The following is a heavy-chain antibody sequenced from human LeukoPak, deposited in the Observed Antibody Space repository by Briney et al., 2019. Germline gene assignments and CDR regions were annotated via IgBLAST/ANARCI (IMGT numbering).Heavy chain of an antibody. CDR3: ARDMGYCTNGVCYYSDY. CDR1: GHTFTSYY. CDR2: INPSGGST. J-gene: IGHJ4*02. Sequence: WASVKVSCKASGHTFTSYYMHWVRQAPGQGLEWMGIINPSGGSTSYAQKFQGRVTMTRDTSTSTVYMELSSLRSEDTAVYYCARDMGYCTNGVCYYSDYWGQGTLVTVSS. V-gene: IGHV1-46*01. D-gene: IGHD2-8*01.